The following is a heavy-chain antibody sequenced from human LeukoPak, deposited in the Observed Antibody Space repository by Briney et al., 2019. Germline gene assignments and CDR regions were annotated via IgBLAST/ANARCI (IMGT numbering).Heavy chain of an antibody. J-gene: IGHJ6*02. CDR3: ARELDTALGA. D-gene: IGHD5-18*01. CDR1: XYXXTSXX. CDR2: ISTXNXNK. Sequence: ASVKVSCKASXYXXTSXXXXXXRXXXXXXXEXMGXISTXNXNKNYAQXLXGRVTMTTDTSTSTAYMELRSLXSDDTAVYYCARELDTALGAWGQGTTVTVSS. V-gene: IGHV1-18*01.